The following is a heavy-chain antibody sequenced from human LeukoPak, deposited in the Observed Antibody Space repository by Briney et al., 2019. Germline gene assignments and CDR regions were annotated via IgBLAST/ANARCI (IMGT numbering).Heavy chain of an antibody. V-gene: IGHV3-48*03. CDR1: GFTFSSYE. Sequence: GGSLRLSCAASGFTFSSYEMNWVRQAPGKGLEWVSYISSSGSTIYYADSVKGRFTISRDNAKNSLYLQMNSLRAKDTAVYYCARDAFWSGYYNTYGMDVWGQGTTVTVSS. D-gene: IGHD3-3*01. J-gene: IGHJ6*02. CDR2: ISSSGSTI. CDR3: ARDAFWSGYYNTYGMDV.